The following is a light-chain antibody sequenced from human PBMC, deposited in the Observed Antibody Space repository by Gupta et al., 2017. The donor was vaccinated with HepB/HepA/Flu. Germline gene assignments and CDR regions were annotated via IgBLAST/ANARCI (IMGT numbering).Light chain of an antibody. CDR2: KAS. Sequence: DIQMTQSPSTLSASVGDRVTITCRASQSISSWLAWYQQKPGKAPKLLIYKASSLESGVPSRFSGSGSRTEFTLTISSLQPDDFATYYCQQEWTFGQGTKVEIK. CDR1: QSISSW. CDR3: QQEWT. J-gene: IGKJ1*01. V-gene: IGKV1-5*03.